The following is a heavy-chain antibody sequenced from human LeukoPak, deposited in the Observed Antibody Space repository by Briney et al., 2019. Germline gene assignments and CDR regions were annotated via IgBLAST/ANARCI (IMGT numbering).Heavy chain of an antibody. V-gene: IGHV4-38-2*02. CDR3: ARESRRDFWSGFGNAFDI. D-gene: IGHD3-3*01. CDR1: GYSISSGYY. Sequence: SETLSLTCTVSGYSISSGYYWGWVRQPPGKGLEWIGTVYHSGSTYYNPSLKSRVTISVETSKNQFSLKLSSVTAADTAVYYCARESRRDFWSGFGNAFDIWGQGTMVTVSS. CDR2: VYHSGST. J-gene: IGHJ3*02.